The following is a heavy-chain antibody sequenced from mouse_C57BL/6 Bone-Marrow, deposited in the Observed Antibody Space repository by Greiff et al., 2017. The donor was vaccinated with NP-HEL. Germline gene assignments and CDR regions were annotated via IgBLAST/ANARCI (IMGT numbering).Heavy chain of an antibody. Sequence: VQLQQSGAELVRPGASVKLSCTASGFNIKDDYMHWVKQRPGQGLEWIGWIDPENGDTEYASKFQGKATITADTSSNTAYLQLSSLTSEDTAVYYCTTLRTYGNYAMDYWGQGTSVTVSS. CDR2: IDPENGDT. CDR3: TTLRTYGNYAMDY. D-gene: IGHD2-1*01. J-gene: IGHJ4*01. V-gene: IGHV14-4*01. CDR1: GFNIKDDY.